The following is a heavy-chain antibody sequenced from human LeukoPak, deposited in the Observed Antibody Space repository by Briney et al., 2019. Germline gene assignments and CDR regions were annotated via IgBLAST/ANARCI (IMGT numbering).Heavy chain of an antibody. V-gene: IGHV3-7*01. J-gene: IGHJ6*03. CDR3: ARELVVPAAMVVPLGEAYYYYYMDV. Sequence: GGSLRLSCAASGFTFSSYWMSWVRQAPGKGLEWVANIKQDGSEKYYVDSVKGRFTISIDNAKNSLYLQMNSLRAEDTAVYYCARELVVPAAMVVPLGEAYYYYYMDVWGKGTTVTVSS. CDR1: GFTFSSYW. D-gene: IGHD2-2*01. CDR2: IKQDGSEK.